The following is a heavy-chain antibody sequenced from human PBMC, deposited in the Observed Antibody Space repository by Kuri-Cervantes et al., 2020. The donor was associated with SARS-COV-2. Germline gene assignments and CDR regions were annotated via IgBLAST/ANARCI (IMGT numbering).Heavy chain of an antibody. CDR3: ARELGGGSV. D-gene: IGHD2-15*01. J-gene: IGHJ4*02. CDR1: GFTFSSYS. V-gene: IGHV3-21*01. Sequence: GGSLRLSCAACGFTFSSYSMNWVRQAPGKGLEWVSSISCSSSYIYYAVPVKGQFTISRDNAKNSLYLQMNSLRAEDTAVYYGARELGGGSVWGQGTLVTVSS. CDR2: ISCSSSYI.